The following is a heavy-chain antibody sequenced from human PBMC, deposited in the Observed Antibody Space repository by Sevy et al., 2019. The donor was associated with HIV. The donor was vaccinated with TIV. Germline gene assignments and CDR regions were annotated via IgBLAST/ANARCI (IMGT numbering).Heavy chain of an antibody. V-gene: IGHV4-39*01. Sequence: SETLSLTCIDSGASISNTAYYWGWIRQSPGKGLEWIASIRHGGYTFYNPSLKSRVTISADTSKNQFSLKLTSVSAADTSIYYCVGPKLTYTNGWHYFDYWGQGTVVTVSS. CDR1: GASISNTAYY. J-gene: IGHJ4*02. D-gene: IGHD2-8*01. CDR2: IRHGGYT. CDR3: VGPKLTYTNGWHYFDY.